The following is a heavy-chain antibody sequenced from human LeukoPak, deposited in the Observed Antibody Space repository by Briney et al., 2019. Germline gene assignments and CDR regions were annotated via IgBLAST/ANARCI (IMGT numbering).Heavy chain of an antibody. CDR3: ARVGAGVIAVADPFDY. CDR1: GYTFTGYF. J-gene: IGHJ4*02. Sequence: GASVKVSCKASGYTFTGYFMHWVRQAPGQGLEWMVWINPNSGATKYAQNFQGRVTMTRDTSISTAYMELSRLRSDDTAVYYCARVGAGVIAVADPFDYWGQGTLVTVSS. CDR2: INPNSGAT. D-gene: IGHD6-19*01. V-gene: IGHV1-2*02.